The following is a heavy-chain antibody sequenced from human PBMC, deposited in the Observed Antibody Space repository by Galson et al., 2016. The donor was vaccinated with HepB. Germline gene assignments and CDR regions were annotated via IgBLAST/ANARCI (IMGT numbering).Heavy chain of an antibody. CDR3: ARDREDTVGAYDR. D-gene: IGHD1-26*01. CDR2: MYHSGRT. J-gene: IGHJ1*01. V-gene: IGHV4-61*01. CDR1: GDSVSSGNYY. Sequence: ETLSLTCTVSGDSVSSGNYYWSWIRQPPGKGLEWIGYMYHSGRTDYNPSLKSRVTISVDTSKNQFSLKLTSVTAADTAVYYCARDREDTVGAYDRWGQGTLVTVSS.